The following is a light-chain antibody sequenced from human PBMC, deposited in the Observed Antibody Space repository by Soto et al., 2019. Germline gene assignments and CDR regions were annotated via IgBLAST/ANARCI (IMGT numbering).Light chain of an antibody. J-gene: IGLJ1*01. CDR1: SSDVGGYNY. Sequence: QSVLTQPASVSGSPGQSITISCTGTSSDVGGYNYVSWYQQHPGKAPKLMIYDVSNRPSGVSNRFSGSKSGNTASLTISGLHAEDVSDDSCTSYTSSSTLFVFRTVTKVTVL. CDR3: TSYTSSSTLFV. CDR2: DVS. V-gene: IGLV2-14*01.